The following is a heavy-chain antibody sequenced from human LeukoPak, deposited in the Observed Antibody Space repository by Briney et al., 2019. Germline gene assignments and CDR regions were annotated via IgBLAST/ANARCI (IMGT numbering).Heavy chain of an antibody. CDR3: ARGYRIAARSAFSS. CDR2: INPNSGGT. Sequence: ASVKVSCKASGYTFTGYYMYWVRQAPGQGLEWMGWINPNSGGTNYAQKFQGRVTMTRDTSISTAYMELSRLRSDDTAVYYCARGYRIAARSAFSSWGQGTLVTVSS. D-gene: IGHD6-6*01. J-gene: IGHJ4*02. CDR1: GYTFTGYY. V-gene: IGHV1-2*02.